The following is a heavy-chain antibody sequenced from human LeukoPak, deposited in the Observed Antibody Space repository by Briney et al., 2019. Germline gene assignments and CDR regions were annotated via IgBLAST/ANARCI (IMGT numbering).Heavy chain of an antibody. CDR1: GFTFSSYA. Sequence: GGTLRLSCAASGFTFSSYAMSWVRQAPGKGLEWVSAISGSGGSTYYADSVKGRFTISRDNSKNTLYLQMNSLRAEDTAVYYCAKATLRTTVVKGVLDYWGQGTLVTVSS. J-gene: IGHJ4*02. V-gene: IGHV3-23*01. CDR3: AKATLRTTVVKGVLDY. D-gene: IGHD4-23*01. CDR2: ISGSGGST.